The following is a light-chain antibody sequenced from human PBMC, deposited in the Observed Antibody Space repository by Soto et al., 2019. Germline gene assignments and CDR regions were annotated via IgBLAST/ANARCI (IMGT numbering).Light chain of an antibody. J-gene: IGKJ2*01. CDR1: QSVSSSY. V-gene: IGKV3-20*01. Sequence: EVVLTQSPATLSLSPGERVTLSCRACQSVSSSYLAWYQQKPGQAPRLLIYGTSSRATGIPDRFSGSGSGTDFTLTISRLEPEDVAVYYCHQYGNSPETFGQGTKLEIK. CDR2: GTS. CDR3: HQYGNSPET.